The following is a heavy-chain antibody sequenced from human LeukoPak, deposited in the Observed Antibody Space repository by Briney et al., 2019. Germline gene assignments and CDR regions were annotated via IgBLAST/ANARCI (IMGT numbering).Heavy chain of an antibody. Sequence: SETLSLTCTVSGGSISSYYWSWIRQPAGKGLEWIGRIYTSGSTNYNPSLKSRVTMSVDTSKNQFSLKLSSVTDADTAVYYCARAEVVVVPERYFDLWGRGNLVTVSS. CDR1: GGSISSYY. CDR3: ARAEVVVVPERYFDL. V-gene: IGHV4-4*07. J-gene: IGHJ2*01. D-gene: IGHD3-22*01. CDR2: IYTSGST.